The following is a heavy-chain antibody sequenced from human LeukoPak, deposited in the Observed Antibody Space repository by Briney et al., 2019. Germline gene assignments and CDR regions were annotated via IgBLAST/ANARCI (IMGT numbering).Heavy chain of an antibody. CDR3: ARLKWELGDAFDI. V-gene: IGHV4-61*02. CDR2: IYTGGST. D-gene: IGHD1-26*01. Sequence: SQTLSLTCTVSGGTISSGSNYWSWIRQPAGKGLEWIGRIYTGGSTNYNPSLKSRVTISVDTSKNQFSLKLSSVTAADTAVYYCARLKWELGDAFDIWGQGTMVTVSS. J-gene: IGHJ3*02. CDR1: GGTISSGSNY.